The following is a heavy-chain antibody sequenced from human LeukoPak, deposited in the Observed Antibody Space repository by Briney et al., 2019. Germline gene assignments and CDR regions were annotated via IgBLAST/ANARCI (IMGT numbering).Heavy chain of an antibody. V-gene: IGHV1-2*04. CDR1: GYTFTGYY. J-gene: IGHJ4*02. CDR2: INPNSGGT. D-gene: IGHD6-19*01. CDR3: ARDRAVAGTRIDY. Sequence: ASVKVSCKASGYTFTGYYMHWVRQAPGQGLEWMGCINPNSGGTNYAQKFQGWVTMTRDTSISTAYMELSRLRSDDTAVYYCARDRAVAGTRIDYWGQGTLVTVSS.